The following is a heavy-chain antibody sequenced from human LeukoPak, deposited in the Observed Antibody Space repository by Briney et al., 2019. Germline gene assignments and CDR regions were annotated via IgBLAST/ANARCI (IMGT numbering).Heavy chain of an antibody. CDR3: MNPNHYGSGR. CDR2: ISNNKGET. Sequence: GGSLRLSCSVSGFTFSSYAMHWVRQAPGKGLESVAGISNNKGETYYADSVKGRFTISRDNSENTLYLQMRSLRPEDTAVFYCMNPNHYGSGRWGQGTLVTVSS. CDR1: GFTFSSYA. D-gene: IGHD3-10*01. V-gene: IGHV3-64D*06. J-gene: IGHJ4*02.